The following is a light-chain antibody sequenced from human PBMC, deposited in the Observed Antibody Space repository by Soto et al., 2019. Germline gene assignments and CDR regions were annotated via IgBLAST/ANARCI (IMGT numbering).Light chain of an antibody. V-gene: IGLV4-69*01. CDR1: SGQSSYA. Sequence: QPVLTQSPSASASLGASVKLTCTLSSGQSSYAIAWHQQRPEKGPRYLMKLNSDGSHSKGDGIPDRFSGSSSGAERYLTISSLQSEDEADYYCQTWGTGIHVFGTGTKLTVL. J-gene: IGLJ1*01. CDR2: LNSDGSH. CDR3: QTWGTGIHV.